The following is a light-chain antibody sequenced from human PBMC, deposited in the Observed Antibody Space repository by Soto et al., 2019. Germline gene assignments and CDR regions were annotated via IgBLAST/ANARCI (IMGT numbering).Light chain of an antibody. J-gene: IGKJ2*01. CDR3: QQTCRTPHT. Sequence: DIRMTQSPASLSASVGDRVTITCRASQTISNYLNWYQQKPGAAPKLLIYSASTLQSGVPSRFSGSGFGTDYTLTISSLQPADFAVYYCQQTCRTPHTFGQGTKVDIK. CDR2: SAS. V-gene: IGKV1-39*01. CDR1: QTISNY.